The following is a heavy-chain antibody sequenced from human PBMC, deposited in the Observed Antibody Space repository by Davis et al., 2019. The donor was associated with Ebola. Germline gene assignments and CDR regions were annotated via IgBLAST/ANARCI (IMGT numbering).Heavy chain of an antibody. J-gene: IGHJ6*02. CDR2: IPYDGKDI. V-gene: IGHV3-30*04. D-gene: IGHD6-19*01. CDR3: ARDIGYSDGWPDYYYYGMDV. Sequence: GESLKISCAASGFLFRTYTMHWVRQAPGKGLEWVAVIPYDGKDISYAESVRGRFTISRDNSKNTLNLQMNSLRAEDTAVYYCARDIGYSDGWPDYYYYGMDVWGQGTTVTVSS. CDR1: GFLFRTYT.